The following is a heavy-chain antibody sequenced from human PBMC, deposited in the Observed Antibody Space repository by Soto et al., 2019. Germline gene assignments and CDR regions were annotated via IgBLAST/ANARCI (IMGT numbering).Heavy chain of an antibody. D-gene: IGHD6-19*01. V-gene: IGHV3-21*01. J-gene: IGHJ3*02. CDR2: ISTSSTYI. CDR3: AKILIPVSDPILVAFNI. CDR1: GFTFNTYS. Sequence: EVQLVESRGGLVKPGGSLRLSCAASGFTFNTYSMNWVRQAPGKGLQWVSSISTSSTYINYADPVKGRFSTSRDDAKNSLYLRMNSLSAEDTAVYYCAKILIPVSDPILVAFNIWGQGTMVTVSS.